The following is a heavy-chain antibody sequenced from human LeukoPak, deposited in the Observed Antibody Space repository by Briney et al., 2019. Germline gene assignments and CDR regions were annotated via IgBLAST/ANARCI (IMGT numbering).Heavy chain of an antibody. J-gene: IGHJ5*02. CDR2: IKQDGSEK. D-gene: IGHD3-10*01. V-gene: IGHV3-7*01. Sequence: GGSLRLSCAASGFTFSSYWMSWVRQAPGQGLEWVANIKQDGSEKYYVDSVKGRFTISRDNAKNSLYLQMNSLRAEDTAVYYCASWSGRFGELFNWFDPWGQGTLVTVSS. CDR1: GFTFSSYW. CDR3: ASWSGRFGELFNWFDP.